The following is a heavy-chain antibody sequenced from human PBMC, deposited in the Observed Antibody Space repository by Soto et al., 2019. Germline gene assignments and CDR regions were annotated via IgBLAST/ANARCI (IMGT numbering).Heavy chain of an antibody. CDR3: ARSPGYYFDY. CDR1: GASIGSGGYY. Sequence: SETLSLTSTVSGASIGSGGYYWSWIRQHPGKGLEWIGYIYYSGITYYNPSLKSRVTISVDTSKNQFSLKLSSVTAADTAVYYCARSPGYYFDYWGQGTLVTVSS. V-gene: IGHV4-31*03. CDR2: IYYSGIT. J-gene: IGHJ4*02.